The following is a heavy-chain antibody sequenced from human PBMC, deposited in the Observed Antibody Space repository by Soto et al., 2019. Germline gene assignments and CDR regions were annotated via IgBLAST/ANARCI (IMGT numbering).Heavy chain of an antibody. CDR3: ARGDSSSSGDPPDDY. CDR1: GFTFSSCA. J-gene: IGHJ4*02. CDR2: ISYDGSNK. Sequence: QVQLVESGGGVVQPGRSLRLSCAASGFTFSSCAMHWVRQAPGKGLEWVAVISYDGSNKYYADSVKGRFTISRDNSKNTLYLQMNSLRAEDTAVYYCARGDSSSSGDPPDDYWGQGTLVTVSS. V-gene: IGHV3-30-3*01. D-gene: IGHD6-6*01.